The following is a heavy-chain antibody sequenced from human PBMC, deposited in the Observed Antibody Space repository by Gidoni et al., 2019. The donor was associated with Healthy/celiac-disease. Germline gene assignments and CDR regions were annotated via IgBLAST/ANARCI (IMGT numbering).Heavy chain of an antibody. V-gene: IGHV4-59*08. CDR2: IYYSGST. CDR3: ARQSGSYLGRPRSFDY. D-gene: IGHD1-26*01. CDR1: GGSISSYY. Sequence: QVQLQESGPGLVKPSETLSLTCTVSGGSISSYYWSWIRQPPGKGLEWIGYIYYSGSTNYNPSLKSRVTISVDTSKNQFSLKLSSVTAADTAVYYCARQSGSYLGRPRSFDYWGQGTLVTVSS. J-gene: IGHJ4*02.